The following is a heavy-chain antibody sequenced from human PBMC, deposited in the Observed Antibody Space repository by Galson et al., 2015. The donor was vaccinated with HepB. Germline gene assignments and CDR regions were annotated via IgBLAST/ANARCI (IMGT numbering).Heavy chain of an antibody. CDR3: ARRVSDYGDYYYYMDV. J-gene: IGHJ6*03. CDR1: GYTFTSYA. Sequence: VKVSCKASGYTFTSYAMHWVRQAPGQRLEWMGWINAGNGNTKYSQKFQGRVTITRDTSASTAYMELSSLRSEDTAVYYCARRVSDYGDYYYYMDVWGKGTTVTVSS. D-gene: IGHD4-17*01. V-gene: IGHV1-3*01. CDR2: INAGNGNT.